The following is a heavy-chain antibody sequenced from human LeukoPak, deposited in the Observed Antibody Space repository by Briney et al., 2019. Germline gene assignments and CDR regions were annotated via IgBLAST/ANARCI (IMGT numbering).Heavy chain of an antibody. J-gene: IGHJ4*02. D-gene: IGHD4-23*01. Sequence: QSGGSLRLSCTGSGFTFGDYTMTWFRQAPGKGLEGVGFIRSKAYGGTTEYEASVNGRFTISRDDSKSIAFLQMNSLKIEDTAAYYCTRDTTLVRPIDYWGQGTLVTVSS. V-gene: IGHV3-49*03. CDR3: TRDTTLVRPIDY. CDR1: GFTFGDYT. CDR2: IRSKAYGGTT.